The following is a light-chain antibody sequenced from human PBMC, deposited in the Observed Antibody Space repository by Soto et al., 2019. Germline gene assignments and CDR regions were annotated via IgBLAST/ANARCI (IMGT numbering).Light chain of an antibody. V-gene: IGKV1-5*03. J-gene: IGKJ1*01. CDR1: QSISSW. Sequence: DIQMTQSPSTLSASVGDRVTITCRASQSISSWLAWYQQKPGKAPKLLIYKASSLGRGVPSRFSGSGSGTEFTLTISSLQPDDVATYYCQQYNSSPWTFGQGTKVEIK. CDR3: QQYNSSPWT. CDR2: KAS.